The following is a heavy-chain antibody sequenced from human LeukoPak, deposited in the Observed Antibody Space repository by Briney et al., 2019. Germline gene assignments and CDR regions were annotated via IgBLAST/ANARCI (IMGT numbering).Heavy chain of an antibody. CDR3: ARVGGAMVTTPHYYYYMDV. V-gene: IGHV1-8*02. CDR2: MNPNSGNT. CDR1: GYTFTGYY. Sequence: GGSLRLSCAASGYTFTGYYMHWVRQAPGQGLEWMGWMNPNSGNTGYAQKFQGRVTMTRNTSISTAYMELSSLRSEDTAVYYCARVGGAMVTTPHYYYYMDVWGKGTTVTISS. D-gene: IGHD5-18*01. J-gene: IGHJ6*03.